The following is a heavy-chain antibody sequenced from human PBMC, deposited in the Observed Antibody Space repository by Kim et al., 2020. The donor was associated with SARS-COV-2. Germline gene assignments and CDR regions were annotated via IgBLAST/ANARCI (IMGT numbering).Heavy chain of an antibody. V-gene: IGHV3-9*01. CDR2: VSLDSERT. J-gene: IGHJ4*02. CDR1: GFKFERYA. D-gene: IGHD6-6*01. CDR3: TRDLVPGGADS. Sequence: GGSLRISCEMSGFKFERYAVHWVRQPPGKGLEWVSGVSLDSERTGYADSVKGRFTVSRDKGKDTVYLQMNSLRVEDTAFYYCTRDLVPGGADSWGQGTLVTVSS.